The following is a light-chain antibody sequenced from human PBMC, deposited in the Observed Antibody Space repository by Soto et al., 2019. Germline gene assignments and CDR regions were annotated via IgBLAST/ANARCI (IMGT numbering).Light chain of an antibody. V-gene: IGKV3-15*01. CDR1: QSLRSS. J-gene: IGKJ1*01. Sequence: EIVLTQSPGTLSLSPGERATLSCRASQSLRSSLAWYQQKPGQAPRLLIYDASTRATGIPARFSGSGSGTDFTLTISGLQSEDFAVYYCQQYNNWPQTFGQGTTGDIK. CDR2: DAS. CDR3: QQYNNWPQT.